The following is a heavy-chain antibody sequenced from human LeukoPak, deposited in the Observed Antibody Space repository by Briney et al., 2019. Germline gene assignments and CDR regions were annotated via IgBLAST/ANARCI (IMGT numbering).Heavy chain of an antibody. V-gene: IGHV4-59*01. J-gene: IGHJ3*02. CDR3: ARSGCSSTSCYGFDI. CDR1: GGSISSYY. D-gene: IGHD2-2*01. CDR2: IYYSGST. Sequence: SETLSLTCTVSGGSISSYYWSWIRQAPGKGLEWIGYIYYSGSTNYNPSLKSRVTISVDTSKNQFSLKLTSVTAADTAVYYCARSGCSSTSCYGFDIWGQGTMVTVSS.